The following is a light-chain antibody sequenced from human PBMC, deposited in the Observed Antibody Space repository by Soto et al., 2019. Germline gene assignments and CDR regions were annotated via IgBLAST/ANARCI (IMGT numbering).Light chain of an antibody. CDR2: RSD. V-gene: IGLV1-44*01. CDR1: SSNIGVKT. J-gene: IGLJ1*01. Sequence: VLTQPPSVSGTPGQRVTISCSGSSSNIGVKTVNWYQQFPGSAPKLLIFRSDQRPSGVPDRFSGSKSGTSASLAISGLQSEDEADYYCSAWDDSLNGRVFGTGTKVTVL. CDR3: SAWDDSLNGRV.